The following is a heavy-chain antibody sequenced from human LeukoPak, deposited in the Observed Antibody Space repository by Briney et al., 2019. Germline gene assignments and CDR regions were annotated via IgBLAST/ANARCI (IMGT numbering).Heavy chain of an antibody. CDR3: ARGLHAVDY. V-gene: IGHV4-59*01. CDR1: GGSISSYY. CDR2: IYYSVSA. D-gene: IGHD5-24*01. J-gene: IGHJ4*02. Sequence: SETLSLTCTVSGGSISSYYWSWIRQPPGKGLEWIGYIYYSVSANYNPSLKSRVTISVDTSKNQFSLKLSSVTAADTAVYYCARGLHAVDYWGQGTLVTVSS.